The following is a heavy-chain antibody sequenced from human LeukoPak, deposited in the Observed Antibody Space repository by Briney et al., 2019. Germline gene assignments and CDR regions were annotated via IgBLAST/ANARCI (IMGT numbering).Heavy chain of an antibody. CDR3: AKDISTRVGTAHSDY. D-gene: IGHD1-1*01. Sequence: PGGSLRLSCAASGFIFTDHYMSWVRLAPGKGLEWVSYISSGGSITHYADSVKGRFTISRDDAKNSVYMQMNSLRAEDTAVYYCAKDISTRVGTAHSDYWGQGTLITVSS. J-gene: IGHJ4*02. CDR1: GFIFTDHY. CDR2: ISSGGSIT. V-gene: IGHV3-11*04.